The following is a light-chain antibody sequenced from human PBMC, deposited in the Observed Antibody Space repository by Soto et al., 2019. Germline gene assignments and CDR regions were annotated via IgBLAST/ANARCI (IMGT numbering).Light chain of an antibody. CDR2: LGS. CDR1: QSLLHSNGYNS. J-gene: IGKJ2*01. V-gene: IGKV2-28*01. Sequence: DIVMTQSPLSLPVTPGEPAPISCRSSQSLLHSNGYNSLDWYLQKPGQSPQLLIYLGSNRSSGVPDRFSGSGSGTEFTLKISRVEAEDVGVYYCMQALQSPYTFGQGTKLEIK. CDR3: MQALQSPYT.